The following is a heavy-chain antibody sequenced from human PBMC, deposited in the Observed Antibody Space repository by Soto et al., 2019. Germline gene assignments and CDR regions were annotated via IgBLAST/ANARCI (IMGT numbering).Heavy chain of an antibody. D-gene: IGHD3-10*01. V-gene: IGHV4-59*01. Sequence: SETLSLTCTVSGGSISSYYWSWIRQPPGKGLEWIGYIYYSGSTNYNPSLKSRVNISVDTSKNQFSLKLSSVTAADTAVYYCARAHYYGSGSYYFDYWGQGTLVTVSS. CDR2: IYYSGST. J-gene: IGHJ4*02. CDR3: ARAHYYGSGSYYFDY. CDR1: GGSISSYY.